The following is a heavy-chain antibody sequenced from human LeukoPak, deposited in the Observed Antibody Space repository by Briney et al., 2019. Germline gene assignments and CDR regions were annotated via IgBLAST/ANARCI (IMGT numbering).Heavy chain of an antibody. V-gene: IGHV3-23*01. Sequence: GGSLRLSCAASGLTFSSYAMSWVRQAPGKGLEWVSSITGSGAETNSADAVKGRFTISGDNSKNTLYLQMNTLRAEDTAVYYCAKGPHIRTMWLFDSWGQGSLVTVSS. CDR1: GLTFSSYA. J-gene: IGHJ4*02. CDR3: AKGPHIRTMWLFDS. D-gene: IGHD1-14*01. CDR2: ITGSGAET.